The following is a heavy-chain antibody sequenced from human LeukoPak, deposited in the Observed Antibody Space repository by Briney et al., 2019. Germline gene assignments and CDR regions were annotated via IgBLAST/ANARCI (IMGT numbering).Heavy chain of an antibody. D-gene: IGHD2-15*01. CDR1: GYTLTELS. V-gene: IGHV1-24*01. CDR3: ARDYCSSGSCSYNFDY. J-gene: IGHJ4*02. CDR2: FDPEDGET. Sequence: ASVKVSCKVSGYTLTELSMHWVRQAPGKGLEWMGGFDPEDGETIYAQKFQGRVTMTEDTSTDTAYMELSSLRSEDTAVYYCARDYCSSGSCSYNFDYWGQGTLVTVSS.